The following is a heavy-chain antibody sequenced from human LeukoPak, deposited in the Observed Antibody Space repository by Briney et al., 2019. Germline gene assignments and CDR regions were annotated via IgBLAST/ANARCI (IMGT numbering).Heavy chain of an antibody. D-gene: IGHD5-18*01. V-gene: IGHV3-33*01. J-gene: IGHJ4*02. Sequence: GRSLRLSCVASGFIFSSYGMHWVRQAPGKGLEWVAVIWYDGTNKYYGDSVKGRFTISRDNSKNTLYLQINRLRVEDTAVYYCARETDTIHGFDYWGQGTLVTVSS. CDR1: GFIFSSYG. CDR3: ARETDTIHGFDY. CDR2: IWYDGTNK.